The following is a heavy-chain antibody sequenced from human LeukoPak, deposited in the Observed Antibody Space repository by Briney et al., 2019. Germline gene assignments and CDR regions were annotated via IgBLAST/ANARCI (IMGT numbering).Heavy chain of an antibody. D-gene: IGHD2-2*01. CDR1: GYTFTGFY. V-gene: IGHV1-2*02. CDR2: INPNSGGT. J-gene: IGHJ4*02. Sequence: ASVKVSCKASGYTFTGFYIHWVRQAPGQGLEWMGWINPNSGGTNYAQKFQGRVTMTRDTSINTVYMELSRLRSDDTAVYYCARDPPPLGPAAPVWGQGTRVTVSS. CDR3: ARDPPPLGPAAPV.